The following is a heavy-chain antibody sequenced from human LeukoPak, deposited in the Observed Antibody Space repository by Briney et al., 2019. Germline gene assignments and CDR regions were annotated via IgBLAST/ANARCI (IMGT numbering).Heavy chain of an antibody. V-gene: IGHV1-46*01. D-gene: IGHD5-24*01. Sequence: ASVKVSCKASGYTFTSYYMHWVRRAPGQGLEWMGIINPSGGSTSYAQKFQGRVTMTRDTSASTVYMELSSLRSEGTAVYYCARDRGDGYNEYYFDYWGQGTLVTVSS. CDR3: ARDRGDGYNEYYFDY. CDR1: GYTFTSYY. J-gene: IGHJ4*02. CDR2: INPSGGST.